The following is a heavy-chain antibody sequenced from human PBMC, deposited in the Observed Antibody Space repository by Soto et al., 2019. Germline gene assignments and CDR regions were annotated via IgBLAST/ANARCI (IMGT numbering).Heavy chain of an antibody. J-gene: IGHJ6*02. CDR1: GFTFSSYA. CDR3: AKALSSGYFSSYYDYGMDV. V-gene: IGHV3-23*01. CDR2: ISGSGGST. Sequence: EVQLLESGGGLVQPGGSLRLSCAASGFTFSSYAMSWVRQAPGKGLEWVSTISGSGGSTYYADSMKGRVTISRDNSKNTLYLQANSLRAGDTAVYYCAKALSSGYFSSYYDYGMDVWGQGTTVTVSS. D-gene: IGHD3-22*01.